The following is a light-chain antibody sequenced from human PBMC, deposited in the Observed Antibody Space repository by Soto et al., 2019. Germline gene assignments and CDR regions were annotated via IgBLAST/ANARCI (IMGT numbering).Light chain of an antibody. CDR2: DAS. V-gene: IGKV3-11*01. CDR3: QQRSNRPPGIT. J-gene: IGKJ5*01. Sequence: EILLTQSPCTLSLSPVEXXTLSCRATQSVSSYLAWYQQIPGQAPRLLIYDASTRATGIPARFSGSGSGTDFTLTISSLEPEDFAVYYCQQRSNRPPGITFGQGTRLETK. CDR1: QSVSSY.